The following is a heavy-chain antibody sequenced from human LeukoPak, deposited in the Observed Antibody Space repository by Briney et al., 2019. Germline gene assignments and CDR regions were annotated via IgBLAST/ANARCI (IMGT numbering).Heavy chain of an antibody. J-gene: IGHJ4*02. CDR3: AKDRGYSHGFEH. CDR1: GFTFSSYG. CDR2: ISYDGRNK. Sequence: PGRSLRLSCAASGFTFSSYGMHWVRQAPGKGLEWVAAISYDGRNKEYVDSVKGRFTISRDNSKNTLYLQMNSLRAEDTAVYYCAKDRGYSHGFEHWGQGTLVTVSS. D-gene: IGHD5-12*01. V-gene: IGHV3-30*18.